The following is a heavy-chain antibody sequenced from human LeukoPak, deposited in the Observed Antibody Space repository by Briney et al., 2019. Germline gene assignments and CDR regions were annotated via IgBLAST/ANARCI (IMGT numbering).Heavy chain of an antibody. V-gene: IGHV4-59*01. CDR2: IYYSGST. J-gene: IGHJ4*02. Sequence: SATLSLTGTASVGSSSSYYWCCIREPPGRLLEGTWYIYYSGSTNYTPSLKSRFTISRDTSKNPLYLQLNSLTAAATAVYSCSRLGEQWLASFDYWGQGTLVTVSS. CDR3: SRLGEQWLASFDY. CDR1: VGSSSSYY. D-gene: IGHD6-19*01.